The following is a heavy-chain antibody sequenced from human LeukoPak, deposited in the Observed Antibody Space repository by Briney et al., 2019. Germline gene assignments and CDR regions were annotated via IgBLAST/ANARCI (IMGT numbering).Heavy chain of an antibody. D-gene: IGHD3-10*01. CDR3: ARTITMVHRSGAFDM. V-gene: IGHV1-46*01. CDR2: INPSCGST. J-gene: IGHJ3*02. CDR1: GYTFTSYY. Sequence: ASVKVSCKASGYTFTSYYMRWVRQAPGQGLEWMGVINPSCGSTSYAQKFQGRVTMTRDTSTSTVYMELSSLRSEDTAVYYCARTITMVHRSGAFDMWGQGTMVSVSS.